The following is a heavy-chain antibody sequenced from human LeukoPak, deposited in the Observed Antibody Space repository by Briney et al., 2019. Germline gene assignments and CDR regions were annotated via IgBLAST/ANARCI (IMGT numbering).Heavy chain of an antibody. Sequence: PGGSLRLSCTASGFTFSSYAMSWVRQAPGKGLEWVSSISSSSSYIYYADPVKGRFTISRDNAKNSLYLQMNSMRAEATAVYYCAREACSGGSCYSGYWAQGPLVTVSS. CDR3: AREACSGGSCYSGY. D-gene: IGHD2-15*01. J-gene: IGHJ4*02. CDR2: ISSSSSYI. CDR1: GFTFSSYA. V-gene: IGHV3-21*01.